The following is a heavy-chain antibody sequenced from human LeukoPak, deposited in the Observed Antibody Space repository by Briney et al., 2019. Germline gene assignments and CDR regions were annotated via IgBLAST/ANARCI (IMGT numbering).Heavy chain of an antibody. CDR2: IGFLSTYV. V-gene: IGHV3-21*01. J-gene: IGHJ4*02. CDR1: GFTFSSYG. CDR3: ARGSAAASRVFDY. D-gene: IGHD6-13*01. Sequence: GGSLRLSCAASGFTFSSYGMNWVRQAPGKALEWVSSIGFLSTYVYYGDSVKGRFTISRDNAENSLYLQMDSLRAEDTAVYYCARGSAAASRVFDYWGQGTLVTVSS.